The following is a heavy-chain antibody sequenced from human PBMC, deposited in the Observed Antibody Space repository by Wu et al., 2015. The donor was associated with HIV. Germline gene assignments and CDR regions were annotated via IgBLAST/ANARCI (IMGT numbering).Heavy chain of an antibody. D-gene: IGHD4-17*01. V-gene: IGHV1-2*02. CDR2: INPNSGGT. CDR3: ARWSHYGDQPLRYYYYGMDV. CDR1: GYTFTGYY. J-gene: IGHJ6*02. Sequence: QVQLVQSGAEVKKPGASVKVSCKASGYTFTGYYMHWVRQAPGQGLEWMGWINPNSGGTNYAQKFQGRVTMTRDTSISTAYMELSRLRSDDTAVYYCARWSHYGDQPLRYYYYGMDVWGQGTTVTVSS.